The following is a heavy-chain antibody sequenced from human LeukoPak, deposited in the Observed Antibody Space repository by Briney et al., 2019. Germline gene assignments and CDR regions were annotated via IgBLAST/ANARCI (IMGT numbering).Heavy chain of an antibody. J-gene: IGHJ4*02. CDR3: ATGAPWDAARDY. Sequence: GASVKVSCKASGYSFISFDINWVRQAPGQGLEWMGWIIAYNGNTAYAQSLQDRVTMTTETSTSTAYMELRSLTSDDTAVYYCATGAPWDAARDYWGQGTLVTVSS. D-gene: IGHD1-26*01. CDR1: GYSFISFD. CDR2: IIAYNGNT. V-gene: IGHV1-18*01.